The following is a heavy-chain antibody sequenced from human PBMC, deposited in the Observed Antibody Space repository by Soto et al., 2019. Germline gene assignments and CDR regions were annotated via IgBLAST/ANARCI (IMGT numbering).Heavy chain of an antibody. CDR1: GFTFSSYG. V-gene: IGHV3-30*18. CDR3: AKDLSSIAARLNYYYGMDV. J-gene: IGHJ6*02. D-gene: IGHD6-6*01. CDR2: ISYNGSNK. Sequence: GGSLRLSCAASGFTFSSYGMHWVRQAPGKGLEWVAVISYNGSNKYYADSVKGRFTISRDNSKNTLYLQMNSLRAEDTAVYYCAKDLSSIAARLNYYYGMDVWGQGTTVTVSS.